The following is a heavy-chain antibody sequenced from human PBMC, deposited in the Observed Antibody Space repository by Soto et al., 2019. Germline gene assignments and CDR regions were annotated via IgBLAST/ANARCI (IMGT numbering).Heavy chain of an antibody. CDR1: GGSISSSGYY. Sequence: SETLSLTCAVSGGSISSSGYYWGWIRQPPGKGLEWIGSIYYSGNTYYNPSLKSRFTMSVDTSKNQFSLKLSSVTAADTAVFYCARHVLRGYSYGSFDYWGQGTLVTVSS. CDR3: ARHVLRGYSYGSFDY. V-gene: IGHV4-39*01. CDR2: IYYSGNT. J-gene: IGHJ4*02. D-gene: IGHD5-18*01.